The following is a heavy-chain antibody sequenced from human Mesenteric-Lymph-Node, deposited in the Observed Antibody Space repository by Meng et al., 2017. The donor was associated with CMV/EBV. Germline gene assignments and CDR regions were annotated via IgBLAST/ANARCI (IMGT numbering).Heavy chain of an antibody. V-gene: IGHV3-48*03. D-gene: IGHD3-16*01. J-gene: IGHJ6*02. CDR3: ARDLGTQGRNYYGMDV. CDR2: ITSSGSST. Sequence: LTRAASVFTFSSYEMNWVRQAPGKGLEWVSYITSSGSSTYYADSVKVRFTISRDNAKNPLYLQMNSLRAEDTAVYYCARDLGTQGRNYYGMDVWGQGTTVTVSS. CDR1: VFTFSSYE.